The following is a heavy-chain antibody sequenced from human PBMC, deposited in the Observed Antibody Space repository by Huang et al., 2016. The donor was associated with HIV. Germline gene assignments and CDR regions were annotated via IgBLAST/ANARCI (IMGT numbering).Heavy chain of an antibody. CDR2: IIPMCVTP. D-gene: IGHD4-17*01. V-gene: IGHV1-69*13. J-gene: IGHJ4*02. CDR3: ARGQLGSYGDYDVLY. CDR1: GGTFSKYA. Sequence: QVQLVQSGAEVKTPGSSVKVSCKASGGTFSKYAISWVRQAPGQGLEWMGGIIPMCVTPNYARKFQGRVTITADDSTSTTYVEVSSLRSEDTALYYCARGQLGSYGDYDVLYWGQGTLVTVSS.